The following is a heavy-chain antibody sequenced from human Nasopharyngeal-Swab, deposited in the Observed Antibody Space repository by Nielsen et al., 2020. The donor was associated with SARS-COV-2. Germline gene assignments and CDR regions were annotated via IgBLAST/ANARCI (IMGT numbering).Heavy chain of an antibody. CDR1: GFTFSSYA. J-gene: IGHJ4*02. CDR2: ISGSGCST. D-gene: IGHD6-13*01. Sequence: GESLKISCAASGFTFSSYAMSWVRQAPGKGLEWVSAISGSGCSTYYADSVKGRFTISRDNAKNSLYLQMNSLRAEDTAVYYCASYPGYSSTSYYFDYWGQGTLVTVSS. V-gene: IGHV3-23*01. CDR3: ASYPGYSSTSYYFDY.